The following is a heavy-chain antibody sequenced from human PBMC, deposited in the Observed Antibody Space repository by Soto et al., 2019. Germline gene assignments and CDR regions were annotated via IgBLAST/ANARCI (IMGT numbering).Heavy chain of an antibody. CDR1: ADTFSSSA. Sequence: QVQMVQSGAEVKKPGSSVKVSCKASADTFSSSAFSWVRQAPGQGLEWMGGIIPFFHAANYAQRFQGRVTITADESTSTVYMDLSSLRADDTALYYCARDFIPNYHYYGMYVWGQGTTVTVSS. J-gene: IGHJ6*02. CDR2: IIPFFHAA. D-gene: IGHD2-21*01. CDR3: ARDFIPNYHYYGMYV. V-gene: IGHV1-69*01.